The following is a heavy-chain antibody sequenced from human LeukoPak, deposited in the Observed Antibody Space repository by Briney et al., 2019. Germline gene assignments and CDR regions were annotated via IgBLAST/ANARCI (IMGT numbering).Heavy chain of an antibody. CDR1: GFSVSSNY. CDR3: ARDQLGGYCTSTNCYTSFYY. V-gene: IGHV3-53*01. Sequence: GGSLRLSCVDSGFSVSSNYLSWVRQAPGKGLEGGSVFYSGGHTYYADSVSGRFTVSRDNSKNTLYLQMNSLTAEDMALYYCARDQLGGYCTSTNCYTSFYYWGRGSLLSVPS. J-gene: IGHJ4*02. CDR2: FYSGGHT. D-gene: IGHD2-2*02.